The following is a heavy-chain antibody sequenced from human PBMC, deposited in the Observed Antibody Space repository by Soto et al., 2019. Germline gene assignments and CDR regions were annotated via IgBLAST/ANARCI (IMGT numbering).Heavy chain of an antibody. V-gene: IGHV1-8*01. Sequence: QVQLVQSGAEVEKPGASVKVSCKASGYTFTSYDINWVRQATGQGLEWMGWMNPNTGNTGYAQKFQGRVTMTRNTSISTAYMELSSLRSEDTAVYYCARGRAITGTMPSWGQGTLVTVSS. J-gene: IGHJ5*02. CDR2: MNPNTGNT. D-gene: IGHD1-20*01. CDR1: GYTFTSYD. CDR3: ARGRAITGTMPS.